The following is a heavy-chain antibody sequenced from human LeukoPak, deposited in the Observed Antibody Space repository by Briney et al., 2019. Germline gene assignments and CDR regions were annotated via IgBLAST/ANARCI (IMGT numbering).Heavy chain of an antibody. D-gene: IGHD2-21*01. CDR2: MYYSGTT. CDR3: ATTDKNRYYINV. V-gene: IGHV4-59*12. Sequence: SGTLSLTCTVSGSSINIYSWNWIRQSPEKGLEWIAYMYYSGTTNYNPSLENRAAISLDLSRHQFSLRLRSVTAADTAVYFCATTDKNRYYINVWGPGTTVIVSS. CDR1: GSSINIYS. J-gene: IGHJ6*01.